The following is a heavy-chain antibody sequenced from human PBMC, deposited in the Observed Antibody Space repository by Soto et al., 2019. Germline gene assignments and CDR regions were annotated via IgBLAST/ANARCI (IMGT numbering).Heavy chain of an antibody. Sequence: PGAYLKISWKGSGYTFTSYWISWVRQMPGEGLEWTGAIYPGDSDTRYSPSFQGQVTISADKSISTAYMQWRSLQASDSAIYYCASSAGNAGRVSEYWGQGTVVTVSS. D-gene: IGHD2-15*01. CDR2: IYPGDSDT. J-gene: IGHJ4*02. CDR3: ASSAGNAGRVSEY. V-gene: IGHV5-51*01. CDR1: GYTFTSYW.